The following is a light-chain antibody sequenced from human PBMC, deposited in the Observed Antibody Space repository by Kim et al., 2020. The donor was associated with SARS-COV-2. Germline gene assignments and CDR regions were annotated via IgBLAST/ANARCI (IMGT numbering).Light chain of an antibody. J-gene: IGLJ3*02. CDR3: SAWDRSLRAWV. CDR2: RSN. CDR1: SNDVGNQW. V-gene: IGLV10-54*01. Sequence: QTATLASTGNSNDVGNQWAAWLQQHQSHTPKLQAYRSNNRPSGISERLSAYRSGNSASLAITGLQPGDGADYYCSAWDRSLRAWVFGGGPQLAVL.